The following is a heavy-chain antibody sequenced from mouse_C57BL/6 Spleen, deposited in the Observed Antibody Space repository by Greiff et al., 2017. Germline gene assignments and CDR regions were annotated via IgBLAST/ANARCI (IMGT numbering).Heavy chain of an antibody. CDR3: ARQSLDYYGSSYGDY. D-gene: IGHD1-1*01. CDR2: ISSGGSYT. V-gene: IGHV5-6*01. J-gene: IGHJ2*01. Sequence: EVMLVESGGDLVKPGGSLKLSCAASGFTFSSYGMSWVRQTPDKRLEWVATISSGGSYTYYPDSVKGRFTISRDNAKNTLYLQMSSLKSEETAMYYCARQSLDYYGSSYGDYWGQGTTLTGSS. CDR1: GFTFSSYG.